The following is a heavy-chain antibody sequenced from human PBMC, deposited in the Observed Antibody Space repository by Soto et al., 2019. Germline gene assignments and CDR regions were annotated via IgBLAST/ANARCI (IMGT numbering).Heavy chain of an antibody. CDR2: INTDGSIT. CDR3: PRDTDGLPY. J-gene: IGHJ4*02. Sequence: GGSLRLSCAASGLIFSNYKMRWVRQAPGKGLVWVSRINTDGSITDYADSVKGRFTVSRDNPKNTLYLQMNSLRAEDTAVYYCPRDTDGLPYWVQGTLVTVSS. CDR1: GLIFSNYK. V-gene: IGHV3-74*01.